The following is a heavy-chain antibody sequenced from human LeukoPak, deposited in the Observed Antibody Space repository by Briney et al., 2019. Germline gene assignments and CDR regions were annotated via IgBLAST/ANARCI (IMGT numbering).Heavy chain of an antibody. D-gene: IGHD3-16*01. V-gene: IGHV4-59*08. CDR1: GGSISNYY. CDR2: VYNSGNT. CDR3: ARRNVLTEGEAFDI. J-gene: IGHJ3*02. Sequence: SQTLSLTCAVSGGSISNYYWTWIRQPPGTGLEWIGYVYNSGNTNYNPSLKSRVTISIDASKNQFSLKLNSVTAADTAVYYCARRNVLTEGEAFDIWGQGTLVTVSS.